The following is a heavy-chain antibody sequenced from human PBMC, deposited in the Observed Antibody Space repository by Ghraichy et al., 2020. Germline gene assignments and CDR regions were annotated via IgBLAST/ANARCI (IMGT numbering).Heavy chain of an antibody. J-gene: IGHJ4*02. CDR2: INSYGSST. D-gene: IGHD2-15*01. CDR1: GFTISNYW. CDR3: AREDCSGGRCVFGTGGSHFDY. Sequence: LSLTCAASGFTISNYWMHWVRQAPGKGLEWISRINSYGSSTIYADSVKGRFTISRDNDKSTLYLQMNSLRAEDTAGYYCAREDCSGGRCVFGTGGSHFDYWGQGTLVTVST. V-gene: IGHV3-74*01.